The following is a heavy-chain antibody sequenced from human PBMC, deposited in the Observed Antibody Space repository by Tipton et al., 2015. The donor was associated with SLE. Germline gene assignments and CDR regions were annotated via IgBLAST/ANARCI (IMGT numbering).Heavy chain of an antibody. D-gene: IGHD2-15*01. CDR2: ISYDGSNK. J-gene: IGHJ2*01. CDR3: ASDEGHGQWSWYFDL. CDR1: GFTFSSYA. V-gene: IGHV3-30*04. Sequence: SLRLSCAASGFTFSSYAMHWVRQAPGKGLEWVAVISYDGSNKYYADSVKGRFTISRDNSKNTLYLQMNSLRAEDTAVYYCASDEGHGQWSWYFDLWGRGTLVTVSS.